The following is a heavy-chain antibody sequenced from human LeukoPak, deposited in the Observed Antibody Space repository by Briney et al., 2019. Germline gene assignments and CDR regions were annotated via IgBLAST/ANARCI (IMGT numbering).Heavy chain of an antibody. J-gene: IGHJ6*03. CDR3: ARDGVVDFRISYDTYNYCYYMDV. D-gene: IGHD3-3*01. CDR1: GFTFSNYW. CDR2: IKQDGSEI. V-gene: IGHV3-7*01. Sequence: GGSLTLSCAACGFTFSNYWMTWVRQAPGKGLEWVANIKQDGSEISYVYSVKGRFTISRDNAKNSLYLQMNNLRVEDTAVSYCARDGVVDFRISYDTYNYCYYMDVWGKGTTVTVSS.